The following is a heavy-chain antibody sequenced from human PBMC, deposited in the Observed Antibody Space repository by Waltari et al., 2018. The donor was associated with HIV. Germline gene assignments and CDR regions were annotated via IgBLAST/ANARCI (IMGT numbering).Heavy chain of an antibody. D-gene: IGHD2-8*01. CDR2: IYYSGST. CDR3: ARDRGMVYATYYYGMDV. V-gene: IGHV4-39*07. J-gene: IGHJ6*02. CDR1: GGSISSSSYY. Sequence: QLQLQESGPGLVKPSETLSLTCTVSGGSISSSSYYWGWIRQPPGKGLEWIGSIYYSGSTSYNPSLKSRVTISVDTSKNQFSLKLSSVTAADTAVYYCARDRGMVYATYYYGMDVWGQGTTVTVSS.